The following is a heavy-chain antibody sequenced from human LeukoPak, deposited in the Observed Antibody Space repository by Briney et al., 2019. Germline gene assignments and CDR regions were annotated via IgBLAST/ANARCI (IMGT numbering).Heavy chain of an antibody. V-gene: IGHV2-70*01. CDR3: ARIRLYSSSWYYFDY. J-gene: IGHJ4*02. CDR1: GFSLSTSGMC. Sequence: SGPALVKPTQTLTLTCTFSGFSLSTSGMCVSWIRQPPGKALEWLAPIDWGDDKYYSTSLKTRLTISKDTSKNQVVLTMTNMDPVDTATYYCARIRLYSSSWYYFDYWGQGTLVTVSS. CDR2: IDWGDDK. D-gene: IGHD6-13*01.